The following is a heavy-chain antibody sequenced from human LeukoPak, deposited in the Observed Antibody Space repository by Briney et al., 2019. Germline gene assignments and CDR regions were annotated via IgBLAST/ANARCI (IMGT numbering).Heavy chain of an antibody. V-gene: IGHV4-59*01. J-gene: IGHJ2*01. Sequence: SETLSLTCTVSGGSINNNYWRWIRQPPGKGLEWIGYVDYDGKTNYNPSLKSRVIISIETSKNQFSLKVPSVTAADTAAYYCASGTFDGPLYGTYWYFHVWGRGALVTASS. CDR3: ASGTFDGPLYGTYWYFHV. CDR2: VDYDGKT. D-gene: IGHD1-14*01. CDR1: GGSINNNY.